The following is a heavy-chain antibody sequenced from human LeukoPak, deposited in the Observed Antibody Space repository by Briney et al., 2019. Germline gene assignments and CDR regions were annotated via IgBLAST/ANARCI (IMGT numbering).Heavy chain of an antibody. CDR2: INPNSGGT. Sequence: ASVKVSCKASGYTFTGYYMHWVRQAPGQGLEWMGWINPNSGGTNYAQKFQGRVTMTRDTSISTAYMELSRLRSDDTAVYYCARGVSGSYYYYYMDVWGKGTTVTVSS. D-gene: IGHD1-26*01. V-gene: IGHV1-2*02. J-gene: IGHJ6*03. CDR1: GYTFTGYY. CDR3: ARGVSGSYYYYYMDV.